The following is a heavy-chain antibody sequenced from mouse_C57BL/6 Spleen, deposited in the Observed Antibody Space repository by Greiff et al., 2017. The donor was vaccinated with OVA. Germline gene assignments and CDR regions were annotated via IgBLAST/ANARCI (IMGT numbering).Heavy chain of an antibody. CDR1: GYAFSSSW. CDR3: ARDYYYGMNYGYFDY. D-gene: IGHD1-1*01. CDR2: IYPGDGDT. V-gene: IGHV1-82*01. J-gene: IGHJ2*01. Sequence: LVESGPELVKPGASVKISCKASGYAFSSSWMNWVKQRPGKGLEWIGRIYPGDGDTNYNGKFKGKATLTDDKSSSTAYMQLSILSSEDSAFYFCARDYYYGMNYGYFDYWGQGTTLTVSS.